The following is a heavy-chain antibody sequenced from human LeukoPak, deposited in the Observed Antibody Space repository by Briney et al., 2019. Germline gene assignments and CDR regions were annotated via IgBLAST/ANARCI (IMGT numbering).Heavy chain of an antibody. V-gene: IGHV4-4*07. J-gene: IGHJ4*02. CDR1: GGSISSYY. CDR2: IYTSGST. CDR3: ARSHYDFWSGSRNYFDY. Sequence: KASETLSLTCTVPGGSISSYYWSWIRQPAGKGLEWIGRIYTSGSTNYNPSLKSRVTMSVDTSKNQFSLKLSSVTAADTAVYYCARSHYDFWSGSRNYFDYWGQGTLVTVSS. D-gene: IGHD3-3*01.